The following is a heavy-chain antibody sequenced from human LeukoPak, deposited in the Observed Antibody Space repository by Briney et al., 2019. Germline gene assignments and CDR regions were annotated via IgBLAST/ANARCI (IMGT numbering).Heavy chain of an antibody. CDR3: ARHKTDSGFEMDY. V-gene: IGHV4-4*02. Sequence: PSETLSLTCAVSGGSISSSNWWSWVHQPPGKGLEWIGEIYHSGSTNYNPSLKSRVTISVDTSKNQFSLKLSSVTAADTAVYYCARHKTDSGFEMDYWGQGTLVTVSS. J-gene: IGHJ4*02. D-gene: IGHD5-12*01. CDR1: GGSISSSNW. CDR2: IYHSGST.